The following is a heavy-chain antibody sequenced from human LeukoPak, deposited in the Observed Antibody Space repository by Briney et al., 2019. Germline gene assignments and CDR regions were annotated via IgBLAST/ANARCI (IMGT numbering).Heavy chain of an antibody. V-gene: IGHV4-30-4*08. J-gene: IGHJ5*02. CDR1: GGSITSYY. CDR3: ARAIVVVPAATLNWFDP. D-gene: IGHD2-2*01. Sequence: SETLSLTCTVSGGSITSYYWSWIRQPPGKGLEWIGYIYYSGSTYYNPSLKSRVTISVDTSKNQFSLKLSSVTAADTAVYYCARAIVVVPAATLNWFDPWGQGTLVTVSS. CDR2: IYYSGST.